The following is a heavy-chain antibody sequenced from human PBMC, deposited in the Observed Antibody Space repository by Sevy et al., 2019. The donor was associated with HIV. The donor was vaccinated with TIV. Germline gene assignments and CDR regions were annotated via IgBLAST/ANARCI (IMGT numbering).Heavy chain of an antibody. D-gene: IGHD3-3*01. CDR1: GFTFRSYS. J-gene: IGHJ4*02. Sequence: GGSLRLSCAASGFTFRSYSMNWARQAPGKGLEWLSSISDDSRYIYYSDSVKGRFTISRANAKSSLYLQMNSLRVEDTAIYYCARDFTIFGVVSGIDYWGQGNLVTVSS. CDR3: ARDFTIFGVVSGIDY. V-gene: IGHV3-21*01. CDR2: ISDDSRYI.